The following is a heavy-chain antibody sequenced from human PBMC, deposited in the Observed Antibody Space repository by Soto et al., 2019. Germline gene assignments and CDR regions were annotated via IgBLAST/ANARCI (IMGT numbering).Heavy chain of an antibody. J-gene: IGHJ5*02. D-gene: IGHD4-17*01. CDR3: AREGGDLNWFAP. Sequence: EVQLVESGGGLVQPGGSLRLSCAASGFTFSSYSMNWVRQAPGKGLEWVSYISSSSSTIYYAASVKGRFTISRGNAKNSLYLQMNSLRAEDTAVYYCAREGGDLNWFAPWGQGTLVTVSS. V-gene: IGHV3-48*01. CDR2: ISSSSSTI. CDR1: GFTFSSYS.